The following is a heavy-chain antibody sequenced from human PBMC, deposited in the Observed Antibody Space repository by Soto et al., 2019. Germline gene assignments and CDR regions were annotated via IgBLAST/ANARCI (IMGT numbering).Heavy chain of an antibody. J-gene: IGHJ1*01. CDR1: GFTFSSYS. CDR2: ISSSSSYI. Sequence: EVQLVESGGGLVKPGGSLRLSCAASGFTFSSYSMNWVRQAPGKGLEWASSISSSSSYIYYADSVKGRFTISRDNAKNSLYLQMNSLRAEDTAVYYCARPAVAGTGYFQHWGQGTLVTVSS. D-gene: IGHD6-19*01. V-gene: IGHV3-21*01. CDR3: ARPAVAGTGYFQH.